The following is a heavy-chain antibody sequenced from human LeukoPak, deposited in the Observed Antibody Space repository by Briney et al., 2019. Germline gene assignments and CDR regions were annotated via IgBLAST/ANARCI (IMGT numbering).Heavy chain of an antibody. CDR2: IKQDGSEK. CDR3: AKYCGGDCYGMDV. J-gene: IGHJ6*02. CDR1: GFTFSSYW. V-gene: IGHV3-7*01. D-gene: IGHD2-21*01. Sequence: HPGGSLRLSCTASGFTFSSYWMRWVRQAPGKGLEWVANIKQDGSEKDYVDSVKGRFTISRDNAKNSLYLQMNSLRAEDTAVYYCAKYCGGDCYGMDVWGQGTTVTVSS.